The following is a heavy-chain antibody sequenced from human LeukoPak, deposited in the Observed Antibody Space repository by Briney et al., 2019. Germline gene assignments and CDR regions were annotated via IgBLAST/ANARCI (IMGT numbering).Heavy chain of an antibody. D-gene: IGHD3-10*01. Sequence: GGSLRLSCAASGFTFRSYAMSWVRQAAGMGLDWVSSISGSGGRINYADSVKGRFTISRDNSKNTVYLQMNSLRAEDTAVYYCAKDGIDSGDPNWFDPWGQGTLVTVSS. V-gene: IGHV3-23*01. J-gene: IGHJ5*02. CDR2: ISGSGGRI. CDR1: GFTFRSYA. CDR3: AKDGIDSGDPNWFDP.